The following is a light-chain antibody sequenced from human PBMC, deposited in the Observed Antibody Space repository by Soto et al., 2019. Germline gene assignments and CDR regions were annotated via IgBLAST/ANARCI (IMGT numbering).Light chain of an antibody. Sequence: QSAVTQPASVSGSPGQSITISCTGTSSGVGGYNYVSWYQQHPGKAPKLMIYEVSNRPSGVSNRFSGSKSGNTASLTISGLQAQDEADYYCSSYTSSSTPYVFGTGTKLTVL. V-gene: IGLV2-14*01. CDR1: SSGVGGYNY. CDR2: EVS. J-gene: IGLJ1*01. CDR3: SSYTSSSTPYV.